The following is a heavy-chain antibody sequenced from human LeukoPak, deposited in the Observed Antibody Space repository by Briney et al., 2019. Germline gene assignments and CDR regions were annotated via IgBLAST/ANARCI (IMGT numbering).Heavy chain of an antibody. J-gene: IGHJ4*02. CDR2: IKQDGSEK. D-gene: IGHD6-19*01. CDR1: GFTFSTYW. V-gene: IGHV3-7*01. Sequence: PGGSLRLSCAASGFTFSTYWMSWVRQAPGKGLEWVANIKQDGSEKYYLDSLKGRFTISRDNAKNSLYLQMNSLTAEDTAIYYCARSLRVAVAASYWGQGTLVIVSS. CDR3: ARSLRVAVAASY.